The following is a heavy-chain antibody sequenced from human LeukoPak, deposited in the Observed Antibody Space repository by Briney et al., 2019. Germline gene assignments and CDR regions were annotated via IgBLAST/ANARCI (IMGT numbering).Heavy chain of an antibody. CDR3: ARDRRVLDV. CDR2: VSGGGGNI. V-gene: IGHV3-23*01. J-gene: IGHJ6*04. D-gene: IGHD3-10*01. CDR1: GFAFTNYV. Sequence: GGALRLSCAASGFAFTNYVMDWVRQAPGKGLEWVSTVSGGGGNIFYAASVQGRFTISRDNSQNMLYLQMNSLRAEDTAIYYCARDRRVLDVWGKGTTVTVSS.